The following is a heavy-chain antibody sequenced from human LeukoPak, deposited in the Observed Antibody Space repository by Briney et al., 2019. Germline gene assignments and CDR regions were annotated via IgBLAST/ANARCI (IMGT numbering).Heavy chain of an antibody. V-gene: IGHV4-39*01. CDR2: IYYSGST. Sequence: SETLSLTCTVSGASFSSSTYYWGWIRQPPGKGLEWIGSIYYSGSTYYNPSLKSRVTMSVDTSKNKFSLKLSSVTAADTAVYYCARHAGGIAAAGTRPFDYWGQGTLVTVSS. CDR1: GASFSSSTYY. D-gene: IGHD6-13*01. J-gene: IGHJ4*02. CDR3: ARHAGGIAAAGTRPFDY.